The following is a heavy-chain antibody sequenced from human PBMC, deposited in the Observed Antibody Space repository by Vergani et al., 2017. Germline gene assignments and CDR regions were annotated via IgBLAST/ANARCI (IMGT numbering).Heavy chain of an antibody. V-gene: IGHV1-2*02. Sequence: QVQLVQSGAEVKKPGSSVKVSCKASGGTFSSYAISWVRQAPGQGLEWMGWINPNSGGTNYAQKFQGRVTMTRDTSISTAYMELSRLRSDDTAVYYCATVGWFGGVIVTSFDYWGQGTLVTVSS. CDR1: GGTFSSYA. CDR2: INPNSGGT. D-gene: IGHD3-16*02. CDR3: ATVGWFGGVIVTSFDY. J-gene: IGHJ4*02.